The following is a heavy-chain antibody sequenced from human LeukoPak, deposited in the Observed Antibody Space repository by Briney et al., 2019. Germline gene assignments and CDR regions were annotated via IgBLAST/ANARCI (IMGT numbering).Heavy chain of an antibody. Sequence: GASVKVSCKASGYTLTAYNLHWVRQAPGQGLEWLGMINPSGDDPNYAPKFQGRVTMTSYMSTTTVYMELTSLRSEDTAIYYCARRQGGGKNWFDPWGQGTLVTVSS. J-gene: IGHJ5*02. CDR3: ARRQGGGKNWFDP. V-gene: IGHV1-46*01. D-gene: IGHD3-16*01. CDR1: GYTLTAYN. CDR2: INPSGDDP.